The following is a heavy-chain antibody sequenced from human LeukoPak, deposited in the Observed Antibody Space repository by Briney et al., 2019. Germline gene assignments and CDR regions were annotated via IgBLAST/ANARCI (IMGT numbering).Heavy chain of an antibody. V-gene: IGHV4-34*01. Sequence: PSETLSLTCAVYGGSFSGYYWSWIRQPPGKGLEWIGEINHSGSTNYNPSLKSRVTISVDTSKNQFSLKLSSVTAADTAVYYCASWARYSYGWSAKRDYYYYMDVWGKGTTVTVSS. CDR2: INHSGST. CDR1: GGSFSGYY. D-gene: IGHD5-18*01. CDR3: ASWARYSYGWSAKRDYYYYMDV. J-gene: IGHJ6*03.